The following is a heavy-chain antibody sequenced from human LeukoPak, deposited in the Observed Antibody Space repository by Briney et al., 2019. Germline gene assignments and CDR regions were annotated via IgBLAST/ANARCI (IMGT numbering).Heavy chain of an antibody. V-gene: IGHV4-30-4*07. J-gene: IGHJ4*02. CDR2: LSYSGSN. D-gene: IGHD3-10*01. Sequence: PSETLSLTCAVTGGSINSGGYTWSWVRQPAGKRLEFLGYLSYSGSNYYIPSLKSRLLISGDTSRGQFSLSLTSVTAADTAVYYCARSLGFGELLYFEYWGQGVLVTVSS. CDR1: GGSINSGGYT. CDR3: ARSLGFGELLYFEY.